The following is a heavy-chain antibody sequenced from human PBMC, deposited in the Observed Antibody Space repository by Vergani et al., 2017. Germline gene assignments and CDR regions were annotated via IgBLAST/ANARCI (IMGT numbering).Heavy chain of an antibody. D-gene: IGHD3-3*01. J-gene: IGHJ5*02. CDR3: AKTHDFSSLYSSYNWFDP. CDR1: GYSITNYW. Sequence: EVQLVQSGAEVKKPGESLKISCPGSGYSITNYWIAWVRQRPGKGLEWMGIIYAGDSDVRYSPSFQGQVTMSVDKSLSTAYLQWSSLKASDTATYYCAKTHDFSSLYSSYNWFDPWGQGGQVTVAS. V-gene: IGHV5-51*03. CDR2: IYAGDSDV.